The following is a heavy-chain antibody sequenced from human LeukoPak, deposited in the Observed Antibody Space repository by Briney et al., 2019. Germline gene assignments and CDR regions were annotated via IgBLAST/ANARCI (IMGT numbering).Heavy chain of an antibody. CDR3: ARHMEGSLFYYGMEV. Sequence: SETLSLTCTVSGGSISSSSYSWVWIRQPPGKGLQWIVNIFYNGSTYYNPSLKSRVTISADSSKNQFSLKLSSVTAADTAGYYCARHMEGSLFYYGMEVWGQGTPVTVSS. CDR1: GGSISSSSYS. D-gene: IGHD2-15*01. V-gene: IGHV4-39*01. J-gene: IGHJ6*02. CDR2: IFYNGST.